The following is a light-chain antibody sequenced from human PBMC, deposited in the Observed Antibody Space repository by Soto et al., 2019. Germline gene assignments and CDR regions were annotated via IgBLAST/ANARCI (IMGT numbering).Light chain of an antibody. Sequence: AIQMTQSPSSLAAFVGDRVTITCRASQGVGIDLAWYQQKPGKAPKLLIYFVSSLQSGVPSRFSGSGSGTDLTLTISSLQPEDSATYYCLQDHNYPFTFGPGTKVHIK. V-gene: IGKV1-6*01. CDR1: QGVGID. CDR3: LQDHNYPFT. CDR2: FVS. J-gene: IGKJ3*01.